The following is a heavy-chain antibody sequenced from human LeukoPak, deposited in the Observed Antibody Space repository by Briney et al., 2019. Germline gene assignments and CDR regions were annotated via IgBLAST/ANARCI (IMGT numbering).Heavy chain of an antibody. CDR3: AKDEFCGGDCYTFDY. Sequence: GGSLRLSCAASGSTFDDYAMHWVRQVPGKGLEWVSLISGDGGSTYYADSVKGRFTISRDNSKNSLFLQMNSLRAEDTALYYCAKDEFCGGDCYTFDYWGHGALVTVSS. CDR1: GSTFDDYA. CDR2: ISGDGGST. D-gene: IGHD2-21*02. J-gene: IGHJ4*01. V-gene: IGHV3-43*02.